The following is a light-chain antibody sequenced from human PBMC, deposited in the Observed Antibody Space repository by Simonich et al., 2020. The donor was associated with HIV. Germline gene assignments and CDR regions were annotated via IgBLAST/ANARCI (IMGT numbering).Light chain of an antibody. CDR1: QSILYSSNNKNY. J-gene: IGKJ1*01. Sequence: DIVMTQSPDSLAVSLGERATIHCKSSQSILYSSNNKNYLAWYQQQPGQPPKLLIYWASTRESGVPDRFSGSWSGTDFTLTISSLQTEDVAVYYCQQYYSTPQTFGQGTKVEIK. V-gene: IGKV4-1*01. CDR3: QQYYSTPQT. CDR2: WAS.